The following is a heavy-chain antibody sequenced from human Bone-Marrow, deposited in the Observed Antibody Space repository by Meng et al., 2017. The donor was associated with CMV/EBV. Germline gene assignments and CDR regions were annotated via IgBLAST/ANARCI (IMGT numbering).Heavy chain of an antibody. Sequence: ASVKVSCKASGYTFTGYYMHWVRQAPGQGLEWMGWINPNSGGTNYAQKFQGRVTMTRDTSISTAYMELSRLRSDDTAVYYCARTRERAGRILLWFGVNWFDPWGQGTLVTVSS. CDR2: INPNSGGT. V-gene: IGHV1-2*02. CDR1: GYTFTGYY. J-gene: IGHJ5*02. CDR3: ARTRERAGRILLWFGVNWFDP. D-gene: IGHD3-10*01.